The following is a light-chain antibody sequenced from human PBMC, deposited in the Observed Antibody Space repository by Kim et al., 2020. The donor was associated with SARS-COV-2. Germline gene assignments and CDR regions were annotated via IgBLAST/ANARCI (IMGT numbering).Light chain of an antibody. CDR3: QSFDTSLRVSDV. J-gene: IGLJ1*01. V-gene: IGLV1-40*01. CDR1: ASNVGAGYE. Sequence: TIPTPGSASNVGAGYEVNWYQFVPGRAPSILHYKNNNRPPGFPDRFSGSKSGTSASLAITGLQAEDEAHYYCQSFDTSLRVSDVFGTGTKVTVL. CDR2: KNN.